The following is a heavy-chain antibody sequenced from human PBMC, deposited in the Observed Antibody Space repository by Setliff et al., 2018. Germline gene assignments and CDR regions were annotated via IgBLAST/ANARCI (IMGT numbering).Heavy chain of an antibody. D-gene: IGHD5-18*01. CDR1: GGSFSGYY. CDR2: INHSGST. CDR3: ARGRIQLWKYYFDY. J-gene: IGHJ4*02. Sequence: SETLSLTCAVYGGSFSGYYWSWIRQPPGKGLEWIGEINHSGSTNYNPSLKSRVTISVDTSKNRFSLKLSSVTAADTAVYYCARGRIQLWKYYFDYWGQGTLVTVSS. V-gene: IGHV4-34*01.